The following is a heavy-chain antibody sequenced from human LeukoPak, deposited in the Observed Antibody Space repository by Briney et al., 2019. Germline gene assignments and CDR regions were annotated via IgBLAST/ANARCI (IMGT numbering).Heavy chain of an antibody. CDR1: GYTLTELS. J-gene: IGHJ3*02. D-gene: IGHD1-1*01. Sequence: GASVKVSCTVSGYTLTELSMHWVRQAPGKGLEWMGGFDPEDGETIYAQKFQGRVTMTEDTSTDTAYMELSSLRSEDTAVYYCAADLLTTGAFNIWGRGTMVTVSS. CDR3: AADLLTTGAFNI. V-gene: IGHV1-24*01. CDR2: FDPEDGET.